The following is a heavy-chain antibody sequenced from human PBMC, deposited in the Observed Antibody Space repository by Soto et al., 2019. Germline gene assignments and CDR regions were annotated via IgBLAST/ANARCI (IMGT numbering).Heavy chain of an antibody. CDR1: GFTFSSYA. D-gene: IGHD3-9*01. Sequence: PGGSLRLSCAASGFTFSSYAMSWVRQAPGKGLEWVSAISGSGGSTYYADSVKGRFTISRDNSKNTLYLQMNSLRAEDTAVYYCAKDSGGSVLRYFDWLAIVGYVDYWGQGTLVTV. V-gene: IGHV3-23*01. CDR2: ISGSGGST. J-gene: IGHJ4*02. CDR3: AKDSGGSVLRYFDWLAIVGYVDY.